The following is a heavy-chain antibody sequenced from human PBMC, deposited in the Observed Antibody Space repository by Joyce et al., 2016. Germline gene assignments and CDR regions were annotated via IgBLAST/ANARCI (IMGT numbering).Heavy chain of an antibody. V-gene: IGHV3-7*03. D-gene: IGHD2-2*01. Sequence: DEQMVESGGGLVQPGGSLILSCAASGLIISNYWMSWVRQAPGKGPEWVANIKQDGSEIHYVDSVKGRFIISRDNAKNSLYLQMSSLRAEDTAVYYCARGGLQDQLLCARWGQGTLVTVSS. CDR3: ARGGLQDQLLCAR. CDR1: GLIISNYW. J-gene: IGHJ4*02. CDR2: IKQDGSEI.